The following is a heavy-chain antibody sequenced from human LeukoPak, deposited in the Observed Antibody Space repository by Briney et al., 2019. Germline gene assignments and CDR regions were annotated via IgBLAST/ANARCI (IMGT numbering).Heavy chain of an antibody. V-gene: IGHV4-34*01. CDR2: INHSGST. D-gene: IGHD3-10*01. CDR1: GGSFSGCY. CDR3: ARGTAWGYYGSGSYYY. J-gene: IGHJ4*02. Sequence: PSETLSLTCAVYGGSFSGCYWSWIRQPPGKGLVWIGEINHSGSTNYNPSLKSRVTISVDTSKNQFSLKLSSVTAADTAVYYCARGTAWGYYGSGSYYYWGQGTLVTVSS.